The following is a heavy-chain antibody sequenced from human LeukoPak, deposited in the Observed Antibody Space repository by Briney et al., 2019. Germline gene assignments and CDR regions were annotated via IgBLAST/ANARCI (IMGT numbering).Heavy chain of an antibody. CDR3: AREAISGWTDH. CDR2: ISYDERNI. J-gene: IGHJ5*02. V-gene: IGHV3-30-3*01. Sequence: PGRSLRLSCAASGFTFSTYTMNWLRQAPGKGLEWVAVISYDERNIYYGDSVKGRFTISRDNSKDTVYLQINRLRTEDTAVYYCAREAISGWTDHWGQGTLVTVSS. CDR1: GFTFSTYT. D-gene: IGHD6-19*01.